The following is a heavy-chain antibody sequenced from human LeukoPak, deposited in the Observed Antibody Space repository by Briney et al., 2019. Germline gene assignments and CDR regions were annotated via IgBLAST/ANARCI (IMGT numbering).Heavy chain of an antibody. V-gene: IGHV3-21*01. Sequence: GGPLRLSCAASGFTFSSYSKNWVRQAPGKGLEWVSSISSSSSYIYYADSVKGRFTISRDNAKNSLYLQMNSLRAEDTAVYYCAREYGSGSYYYSDYWGQGTLVTVSS. J-gene: IGHJ4*02. CDR2: ISSSSSYI. CDR3: AREYGSGSYYYSDY. D-gene: IGHD3-10*01. CDR1: GFTFSSYS.